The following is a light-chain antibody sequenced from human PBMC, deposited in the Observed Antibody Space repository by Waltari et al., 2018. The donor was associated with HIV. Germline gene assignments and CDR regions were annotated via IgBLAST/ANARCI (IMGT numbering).Light chain of an antibody. V-gene: IGLV2-14*01. CDR2: EVS. J-gene: IGLJ3*02. CDR1: SSDVGGYNY. CDR3: SSYTTRSTPDPNWV. Sequence: QSALTQPASVSGSPGQSITISCTGTSSDVGGYNYLSWYQQHPGKAPKLMIFEVSNRPSGVSNRFSGSKSVNTASLTISGLQAEDEADYYCSSYTTRSTPDPNWVFGGGTKLTVL.